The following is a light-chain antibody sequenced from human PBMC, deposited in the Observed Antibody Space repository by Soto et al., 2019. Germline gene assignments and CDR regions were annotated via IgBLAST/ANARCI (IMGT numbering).Light chain of an antibody. Sequence: DIQMTQSPSSLSASVGDSVTITCRASQGINNYLAWFQQKPGKVPVLLIYAASTLKPGVPSRFSGSGAGTDFTLTISSLQPEVFATYYCQKYDSAPRTFGQGTKVEIK. J-gene: IGKJ1*01. CDR2: AAS. CDR3: QKYDSAPRT. V-gene: IGKV1-27*01. CDR1: QGINNY.